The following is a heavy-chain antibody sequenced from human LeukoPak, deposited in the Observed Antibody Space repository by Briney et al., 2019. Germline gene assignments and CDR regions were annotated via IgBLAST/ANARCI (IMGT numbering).Heavy chain of an antibody. V-gene: IGHV4-59*08. CDR3: ARHRGYSSGLFEY. J-gene: IGHJ4*02. D-gene: IGHD6-19*01. CDR1: GVSISSFY. Sequence: PSETLSLTCTVSGVSISSFYWNWIRQPPGKGLEWLGYIYYSGSSNYNPSLKSRITISVDTSKNQFSLNLSSVTAADTAVYYCARHRGYSSGLFEYWGQGTLVTVSS. CDR2: IYYSGSS.